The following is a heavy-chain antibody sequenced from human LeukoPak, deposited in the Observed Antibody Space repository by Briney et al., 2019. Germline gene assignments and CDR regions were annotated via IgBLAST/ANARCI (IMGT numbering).Heavy chain of an antibody. CDR3: ARGRLSSSWTGGTYYYYYYMDV. CDR1: GGTFSSYA. V-gene: IGHV1-69*05. CDR2: IIPIFGTA. Sequence: ASVKVSCKASGGTFSSYAISWVRQAPGQGLEWMGGIIPIFGTANYAQKLQGRVTITTDESTSTAYMELSSLRSEDTAVYYCARGRLSSSWTGGTYYYYYYMDVWGKGTTVTVSS. J-gene: IGHJ6*03. D-gene: IGHD6-13*01.